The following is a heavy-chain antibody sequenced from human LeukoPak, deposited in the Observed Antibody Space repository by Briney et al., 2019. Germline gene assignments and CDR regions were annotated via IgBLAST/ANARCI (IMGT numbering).Heavy chain of an antibody. V-gene: IGHV3-23*01. J-gene: IGHJ5*02. CDR3: AKDAVVTRFWLDP. CDR1: GFTFSSYA. Sequence: GGSLRLSCAASGFTFSSYAVSWVRQAPGKGLEWVSGISGSGFSTYYADSVKGRFTISRDNSKNTLFLQMNSLGAEDAAVYYCAKDAVVTRFWLDPWGQGTLVTVSS. CDR2: ISGSGFST. D-gene: IGHD4-23*01.